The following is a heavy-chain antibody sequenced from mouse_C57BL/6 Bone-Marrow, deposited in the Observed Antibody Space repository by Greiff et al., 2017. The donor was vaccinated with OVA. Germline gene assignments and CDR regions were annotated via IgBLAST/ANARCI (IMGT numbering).Heavy chain of an antibody. Sequence: QVQLQQPGTELVKPGASVKMSCKASGYTFTSYWITWVKQRPGQGLEWIGDIYPVSGSTNYNEKFKSKATLTVDTSSSTAYMQLSSLTSEDSAVYDCESRYYGSSWYIDDWGTGTTVTVSS. CDR1: GYTFTSYW. CDR3: ESRYYGSSWYIDD. CDR2: IYPVSGST. D-gene: IGHD1-1*01. J-gene: IGHJ1*03. V-gene: IGHV1-55*01.